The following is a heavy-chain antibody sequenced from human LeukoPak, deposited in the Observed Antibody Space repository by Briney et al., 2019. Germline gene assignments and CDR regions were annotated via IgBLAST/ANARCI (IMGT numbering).Heavy chain of an antibody. CDR2: ISYDGSNK. CDR1: GLTFSSYA. J-gene: IGHJ4*02. D-gene: IGHD2-8*01. CDR3: ASTRTYCTNGVCYTGIPYFDY. V-gene: IGHV3-30*14. Sequence: GGSLRLSCAASGLTFSSYAMHWVRQAPGKGLEWVAVISYDGSNKYYADSVKGRFTISRDNSKNTLYLQMNSLRAEDTAVYYCASTRTYCTNGVCYTGIPYFDYWGQGTLVTVSS.